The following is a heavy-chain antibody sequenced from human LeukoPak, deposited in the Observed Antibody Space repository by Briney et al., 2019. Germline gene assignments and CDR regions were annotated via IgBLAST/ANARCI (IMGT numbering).Heavy chain of an antibody. J-gene: IGHJ4*02. Sequence: GGSLRLSCAVSGFTFSSYSMNWVRQAPGKGLEWVSAISGSGGSTYYADSVKGRFTISRDNSKNTLYLQMNSLRAEDTAVYYCAKAGSGSYSGYWGQGTLVTVSS. V-gene: IGHV3-23*01. CDR2: ISGSGGST. CDR1: GFTFSSYS. CDR3: AKAGSGSYSGY. D-gene: IGHD3-10*01.